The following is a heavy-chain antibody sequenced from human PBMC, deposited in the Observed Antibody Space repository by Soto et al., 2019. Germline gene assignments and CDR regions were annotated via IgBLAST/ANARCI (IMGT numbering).Heavy chain of an antibody. J-gene: IGHJ4*02. D-gene: IGHD5-18*01. V-gene: IGHV1-2*02. CDR3: ARGGTSYGYNY. CDR1: GYTFTDNY. Sequence: QVQLVQSGAEVRKPGASVKVSCKASGYTFTDNYIHWVRQGPGQGLEWMGWINPNDDGTNYARQFQGRVTMSRDTSISTAYMELSRLRSDDTAVYYCARGGTSYGYNYWGQVTLVTVSS. CDR2: INPNDDGT.